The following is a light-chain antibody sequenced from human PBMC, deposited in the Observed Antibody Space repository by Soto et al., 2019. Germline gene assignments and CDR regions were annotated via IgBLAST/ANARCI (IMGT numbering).Light chain of an antibody. CDR1: SSDVGGYNY. J-gene: IGLJ2*01. V-gene: IGLV2-14*01. CDR3: SSYTSSSTLV. Sequence: QSALTQPASVSGSPGQSITISCTGTSSDVGGYNYVSWYQQHPGKAPKLMLYEVSNRPSGVSNRFPGSKSGNTASLTISGLQAEDEADYYCSSYTSSSTLVFGGGTKLTVL. CDR2: EVS.